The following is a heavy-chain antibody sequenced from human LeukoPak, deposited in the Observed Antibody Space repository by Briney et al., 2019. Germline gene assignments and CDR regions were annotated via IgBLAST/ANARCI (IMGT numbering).Heavy chain of an antibody. CDR1: GYTFTGYY. CDR3: ARNYYDILTGYPGAYDY. J-gene: IGHJ4*02. CDR2: INPNSGGT. Sequence: ASVKVSCKASGYTFTGYYMHWVRQAPGQGLEWMGWINPNSGGTNYAQKFQGRVTMTRDTSISTAYMELRSLRSDDTAVYYCARNYYDILTGYPGAYDYWGQGTLVTVSS. D-gene: IGHD3-9*01. V-gene: IGHV1-2*02.